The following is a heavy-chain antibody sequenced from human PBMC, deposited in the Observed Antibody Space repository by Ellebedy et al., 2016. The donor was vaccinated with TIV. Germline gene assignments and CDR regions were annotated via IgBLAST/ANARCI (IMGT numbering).Heavy chain of an antibody. J-gene: IGHJ4*02. Sequence: PGGSLRLSCAASGFTFTGFSMSWVRQAPGKGLDWVAHIMENGYERYYVDSVKGRFTISRDNAKNSVYLQMNSLRADDTAVFYCVRFAFNYAIDSWGQGTLVTVSS. CDR2: IMENGYER. CDR1: GFTFTGFS. CDR3: VRFAFNYAIDS. D-gene: IGHD2-2*01. V-gene: IGHV3-7*01.